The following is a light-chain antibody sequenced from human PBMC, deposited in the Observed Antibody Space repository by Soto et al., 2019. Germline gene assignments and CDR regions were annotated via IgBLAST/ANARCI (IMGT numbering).Light chain of an antibody. V-gene: IGKV3-15*01. CDR3: QQYNNWPIT. J-gene: IGKJ5*01. Sequence: RGLTQSTATLSVSPGERATLSCRASQSVSSNLAWYQQKPGQAPRLLIYGASTRATGIPARFSGSGSGTEFTLTISSLQSEDFAVYYCQQYNNWPITFGQRTRLEI. CDR2: GAS. CDR1: QSVSSN.